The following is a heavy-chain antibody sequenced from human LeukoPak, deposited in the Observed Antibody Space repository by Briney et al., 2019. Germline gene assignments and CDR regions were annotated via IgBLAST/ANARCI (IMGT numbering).Heavy chain of an antibody. CDR3: ARLPAITTYYYYYMDV. Sequence: SEALSLTRTVSGGSISSSTHYWGWIRQAPGKRLECIGTIYYSGSSYYNPSLKGRVTMSVDTSKNQFSLRLSSVTAADTAVYYCARLPAITTYYYYYMDVWGKGTMVTVSS. J-gene: IGHJ6*03. V-gene: IGHV4-39*01. CDR2: IYYSGSS. D-gene: IGHD3-16*01. CDR1: GGSISSSTHY.